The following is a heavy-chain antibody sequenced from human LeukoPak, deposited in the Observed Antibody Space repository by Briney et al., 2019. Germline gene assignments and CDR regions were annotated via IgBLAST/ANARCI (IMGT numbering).Heavy chain of an antibody. CDR3: ATYSSGWYRGAFDY. D-gene: IGHD6-19*01. V-gene: IGHV4-61*02. CDR1: GGSISSGTYS. CDR2: IYTSGST. J-gene: IGHJ4*02. Sequence: SETLSLTCGVSGGSISSGTYSWGWIRQPPGKGLEWIGRIYTSGSTNYNPSLKSRVTISVDTSKNQFSLKLSSVTAADTAVYYCATYSSGWYRGAFDYWGQGTLVTVSS.